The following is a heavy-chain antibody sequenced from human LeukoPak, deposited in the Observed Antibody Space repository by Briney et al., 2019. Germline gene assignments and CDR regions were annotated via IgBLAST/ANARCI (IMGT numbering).Heavy chain of an antibody. CDR2: ISYDGSNK. CDR1: GFTFSGYA. Sequence: GGSLRLSCAASGFTFSGYAMHWVRQAPGKGLEWVAVISYDGSNKYYADSVKGRFTISRDNSKNTLYLQMNGLRAEDTAVYYCARDKVAAAGIGFDPWGQGTLVTVSS. J-gene: IGHJ5*02. CDR3: ARDKVAAAGIGFDP. V-gene: IGHV3-30-3*01. D-gene: IGHD6-13*01.